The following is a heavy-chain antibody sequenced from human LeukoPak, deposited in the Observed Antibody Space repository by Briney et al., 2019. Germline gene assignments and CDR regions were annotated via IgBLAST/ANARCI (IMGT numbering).Heavy chain of an antibody. Sequence: SETLSLTCTVSGGSISSYYWSWIRQPAGKGLECIGRIYTSGSTNYNPSLKSRVTMSVETSKNQFSLKLSSVTAADTAVYYCARDWWAVAKLDAFDIWGQGTMVTVSS. D-gene: IGHD6-19*01. CDR2: IYTSGST. CDR1: GGSISSYY. J-gene: IGHJ3*02. CDR3: ARDWWAVAKLDAFDI. V-gene: IGHV4-4*07.